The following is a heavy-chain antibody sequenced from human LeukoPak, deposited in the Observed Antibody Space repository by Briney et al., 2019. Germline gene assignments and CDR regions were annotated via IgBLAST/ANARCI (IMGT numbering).Heavy chain of an antibody. CDR2: ISTGNGNT. CDR3: AREYWNDVDWFDP. Sequence: GASVKVSCKASGDTFIRYGISWVRQAPGQGLEWMGWISTGNGNTNYGQKFQGRVTMTTDTSTATVYMELRSLRSDDTAVYYCAREYWNDVDWFDPWGQGTLVTVSS. D-gene: IGHD1-1*01. J-gene: IGHJ5*02. V-gene: IGHV1-18*01. CDR1: GDTFIRYG.